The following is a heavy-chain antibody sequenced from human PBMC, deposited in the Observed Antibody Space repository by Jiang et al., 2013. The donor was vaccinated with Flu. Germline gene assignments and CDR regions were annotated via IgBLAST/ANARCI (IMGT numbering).Heavy chain of an antibody. CDR3: ARDSSGYYRAGYFQH. Sequence: KPTQTLTLTCAFSGFSLSTSGVGVGWIRQPPGKALEWLALLYWDDDKRYSPSLKNRLTITKDTSKNQVVLTMTNMDPVDTATYYCARDSSGYYRAGYFQHWGQGTLVTVSS. CDR2: LYWDDDK. D-gene: IGHD3-22*01. CDR1: GFSLSTSGVG. J-gene: IGHJ1*01. V-gene: IGHV2-5*02.